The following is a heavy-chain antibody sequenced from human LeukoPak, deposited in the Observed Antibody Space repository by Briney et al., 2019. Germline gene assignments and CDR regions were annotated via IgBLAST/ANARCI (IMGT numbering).Heavy chain of an antibody. J-gene: IGHJ4*02. V-gene: IGHV1-69*05. D-gene: IGHD3-22*01. CDR1: GGTFSSYA. Sequence: SVKVSCKASGGTFSSYAISWVRQAPGQGLEWMGRIIPIFGTANYAQKFQGRVTITTDESTSTAYMELSSLRSEDTAVYYCAKDSSRTKDRYYYDSSGSSNWGQGTLVTVSS. CDR2: IIPIFGTA. CDR3: AKDSSRTKDRYYYDSSGSSN.